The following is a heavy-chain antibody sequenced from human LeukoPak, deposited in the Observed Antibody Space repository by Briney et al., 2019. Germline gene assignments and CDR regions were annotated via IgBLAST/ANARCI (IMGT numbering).Heavy chain of an antibody. CDR2: IYHSGST. V-gene: IGHV4-38-2*02. CDR3: ARDGARYCSGGSCSDAFDI. CDR1: GYSISSGYF. Sequence: PSETLSLTCAVSGYSISSGYFWGLIRQPPGKGLAWIGSIYHSGSTYYNPSLKSRVTISVDTSKNQFSLKLSSVTAADTAVYYCARDGARYCSGGSCSDAFDIWGQGTMVTVSS. J-gene: IGHJ3*02. D-gene: IGHD2-15*01.